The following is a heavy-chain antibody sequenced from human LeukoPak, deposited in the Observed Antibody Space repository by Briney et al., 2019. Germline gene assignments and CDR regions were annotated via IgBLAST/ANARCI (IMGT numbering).Heavy chain of an antibody. CDR2: IYYSGST. J-gene: IGHJ4*02. CDR3: ARGSPERGYSYGY. V-gene: IGHV4-59*01. Sequence: SETLSLTCTVSGGSISSYYWSWIRQPPGKGLEWIGYIYYSGSTNYNPSLKSRVTISVDTSKNQFSLKLSSVTAADTAVYYCARGSPERGYSYGYWGQGTLVTVSS. D-gene: IGHD5-18*01. CDR1: GGSISSYY.